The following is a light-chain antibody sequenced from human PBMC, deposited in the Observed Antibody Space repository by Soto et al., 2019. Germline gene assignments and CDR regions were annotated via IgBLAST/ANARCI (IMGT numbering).Light chain of an antibody. CDR2: KAS. Sequence: DIQMTQSPSTLSASVGDRVTITCRASQSISSWLAWYQQKPGKAPKLLIYKASSLQSGVPLRFSGSGSGTEFTLTISSLQPDDFATYYCQQYNSYPSFCQGTKLEIK. CDR1: QSISSW. J-gene: IGKJ2*01. CDR3: QQYNSYPS. V-gene: IGKV1-5*03.